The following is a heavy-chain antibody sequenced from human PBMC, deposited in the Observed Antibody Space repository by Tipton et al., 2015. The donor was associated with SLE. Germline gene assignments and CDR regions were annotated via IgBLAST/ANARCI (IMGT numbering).Heavy chain of an antibody. D-gene: IGHD3-10*01. CDR2: INHSGST. J-gene: IGHJ6*02. CDR1: GGSFSGYF. Sequence: TLSLTCTVYGGSFSGYFWAWIRQPPGQGLEWIGQINHSGSTNYNPSLKSRVTISVDRSKNQFSLKLSSVTAADTAVYYCARGYGSGSYDYYYGMDVWGQGTTVTVSS. CDR3: ARGYGSGSYDYYYGMDV. V-gene: IGHV4-34*01.